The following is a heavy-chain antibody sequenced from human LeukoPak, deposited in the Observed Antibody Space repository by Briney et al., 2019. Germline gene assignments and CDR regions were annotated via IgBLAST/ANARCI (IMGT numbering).Heavy chain of an antibody. CDR1: GGTFSSYA. J-gene: IGHJ4*02. CDR2: IIPIFGTA. CDR3: ARKGTATRWLQLDYFDY. V-gene: IGHV1-69*13. Sequence: SVKVSCKASGGTFSSYAISWVRQAPGQGLEWMGGIIPIFGTANYAQKFQGRVTITADESTSTAYMELSSLRSEDTGVYYCARKGTATRWLQLDYFDYWGQGTLVTVSS. D-gene: IGHD5-24*01.